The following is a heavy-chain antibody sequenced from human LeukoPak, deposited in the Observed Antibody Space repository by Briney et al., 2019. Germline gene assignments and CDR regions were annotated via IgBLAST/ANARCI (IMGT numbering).Heavy chain of an antibody. J-gene: IGHJ2*01. V-gene: IGHV1-69*05. CDR3: ARVEMATSYWYFDL. D-gene: IGHD5-24*01. Sequence: ASVKVSCKDSGGTFSSYAISWVRQAPGQGLEWRGGIIPIFGTANYAQKFQGRVTITTDESTSTAYMELSSLGSEDTAVYYCARVEMATSYWYFDLWGRGTLVTVSS. CDR2: IIPIFGTA. CDR1: GGTFSSYA.